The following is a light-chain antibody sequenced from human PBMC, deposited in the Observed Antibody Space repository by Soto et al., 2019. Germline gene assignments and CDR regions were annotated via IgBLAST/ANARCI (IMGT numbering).Light chain of an antibody. V-gene: IGKV1-9*01. CDR1: QGINSY. Sequence: IQLTQSPSSLSASVGDRVTITYRASQGINSYLGWYQQKPGKAPNLLIYDASTLHSGVPSRFSGGGSGTDFTLTISSLQPEDFATYYCQQVNVYPSTFGGGTKVDI. J-gene: IGKJ4*01. CDR2: DAS. CDR3: QQVNVYPST.